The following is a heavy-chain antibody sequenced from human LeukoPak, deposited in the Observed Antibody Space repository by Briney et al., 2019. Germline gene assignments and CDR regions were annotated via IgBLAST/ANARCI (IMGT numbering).Heavy chain of an antibody. CDR1: GFTFSEAW. J-gene: IGHJ1*01. CDR2: INNDGSTT. CDR3: ARVSGPGMNEYFHL. D-gene: IGHD3-10*01. V-gene: IGHV3-74*01. Sequence: GGSLRLSCASSGFTFSEAWMHWVRQAPGKGLVWVSRINNDGSTTRYADSVKGRFTISRDNAKNTLYLQMNSLRAEDTAVYYCARVSGPGMNEYFHLWGQGTLVTVSS.